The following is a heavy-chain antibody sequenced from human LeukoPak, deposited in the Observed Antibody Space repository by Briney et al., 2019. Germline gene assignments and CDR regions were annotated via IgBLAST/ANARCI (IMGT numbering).Heavy chain of an antibody. CDR3: ARGGTRVYSPSDY. V-gene: IGHV3-7*01. D-gene: IGHD5-18*01. CDR2: IKQDGSEK. J-gene: IGHJ4*02. CDR1: GFTFSSYW. Sequence: PGGSLRLSCAASGFTFSSYWMTWVRQAPGKGLEWVANIKQDGSEKYYVDFVKGRFTISRDNAKNSLYLQMNSLRAEDTALYYCARGGTRVYSPSDYWGQGTLVTVSS.